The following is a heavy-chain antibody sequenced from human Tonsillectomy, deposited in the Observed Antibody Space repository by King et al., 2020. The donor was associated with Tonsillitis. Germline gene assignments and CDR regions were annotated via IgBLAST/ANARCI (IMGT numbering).Heavy chain of an antibody. CDR2: INSNTGNP. V-gene: IGHV7-4-1*02. CDR3: ARSSGYDFDPYYYFGMDV. J-gene: IGHJ6*02. Sequence: QLVQSGSELKKPGASVKVSCKASGYTFTSYAMNWVRQAPGQGLEWMGWINSNTGNPTYAQGFTGRFVFSLDTSVSTAYLQISSLKAEETAVYYCARSSGYDFDPYYYFGMDVWGQGATVTVSS. D-gene: IGHD5-12*01. CDR1: GYTFTSYA.